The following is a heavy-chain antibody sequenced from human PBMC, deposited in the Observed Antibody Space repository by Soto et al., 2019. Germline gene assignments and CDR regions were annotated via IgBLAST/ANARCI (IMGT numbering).Heavy chain of an antibody. CDR2: INSDGSNT. Sequence: GESLKISCAASGFTFSSYWMHWVRQAPGKGLVWVSRINSDGSNTSYADSVKGRFTISRDNAKNTLYLQMNSLRAEDTAVYYCAREMRDKTGTLYWGQGTLVTVSS. D-gene: IGHD1-7*01. V-gene: IGHV3-74*01. CDR3: AREMRDKTGTLY. J-gene: IGHJ4*02. CDR1: GFTFSSYW.